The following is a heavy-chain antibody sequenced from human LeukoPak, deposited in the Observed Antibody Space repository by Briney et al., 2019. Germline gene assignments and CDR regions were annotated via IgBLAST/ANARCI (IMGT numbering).Heavy chain of an antibody. Sequence: GGSLRLSCAASGFTFSSYAMSWVRQAPGKGLEWVTAISGSGGSTYYADSVKGRFTISRDNSKNTLYLQMNSLRAEDTAVYYCAKDGYSGWYGGPNPFFDYWGQGTLVTVSS. D-gene: IGHD6-19*01. CDR3: AKDGYSGWYGGPNPFFDY. CDR2: ISGSGGST. V-gene: IGHV3-23*01. CDR1: GFTFSSYA. J-gene: IGHJ4*02.